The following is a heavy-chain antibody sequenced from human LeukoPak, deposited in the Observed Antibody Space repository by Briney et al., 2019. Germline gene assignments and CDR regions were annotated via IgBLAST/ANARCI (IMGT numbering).Heavy chain of an antibody. J-gene: IGHJ4*02. CDR2: INPSGGST. V-gene: IGHV1-46*01. D-gene: IGHD2-2*01. Sequence: GASVKVSCKAPGYTFTSYYMHWVRQAPGQGLEWMGIINPSGGSTSYAQKFQGRVTMTRDMSTSTVYMELSSLRSEDTAVYYCARGVGYCSSTSCYPGGYWGQGTLVTVSS. CDR1: GYTFTSYY. CDR3: ARGVGYCSSTSCYPGGY.